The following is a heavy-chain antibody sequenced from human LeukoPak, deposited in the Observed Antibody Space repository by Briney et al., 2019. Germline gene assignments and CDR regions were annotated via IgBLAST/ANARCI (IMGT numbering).Heavy chain of an antibody. CDR1: AGSISSGDYY. J-gene: IGHJ6*03. CDR2: IYYSGST. CDR3: ARRKAGYSYGLNYYYYYMDV. Sequence: SETLSLTCTVSAGSISSGDYYWSWIRQPPGKGLEWIGYIYYSGSTYYNPSLKSRVTISVDTSKNQFSLKLSSVTAADTAVYYCARRKAGYSYGLNYYYYYMDVWGKGTTVTVSS. V-gene: IGHV4-30-4*08. D-gene: IGHD5-18*01.